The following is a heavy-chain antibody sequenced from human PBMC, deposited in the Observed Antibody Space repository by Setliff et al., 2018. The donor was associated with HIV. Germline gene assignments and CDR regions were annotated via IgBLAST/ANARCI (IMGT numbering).Heavy chain of an antibody. CDR2: IYYSGST. CDR3: ARDVRYCSSTSCYGGYYYYYMDV. J-gene: IGHJ6*03. V-gene: IGHV4-39*07. CDR1: AGSIGSYY. Sequence: SETLSLTCSVSAGSIGSYYWGWIRQPPGKGLEWIGSIYYSGSTYYNPSLKSRVTISVDTSKNQFSLKLSSVTAADTAVYYCARDVRYCSSTSCYGGYYYYYMDVWGKGTTVTVSS. D-gene: IGHD2-2*01.